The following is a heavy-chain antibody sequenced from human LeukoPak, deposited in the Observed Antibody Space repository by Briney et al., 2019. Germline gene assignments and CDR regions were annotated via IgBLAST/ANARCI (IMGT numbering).Heavy chain of an antibody. CDR1: GDSVSSNSAA. V-gene: IGHV6-1*01. CDR3: ASADRDYNWFDT. Sequence: SQTLSLTCAISGDSVSSNSAAWNWIRQSPSRGLEWLGRRYYRSKWYNDYAVSVKSRITINPDTSKHQFSLHLNSVTPEDTAVYYCASADRDYNWFDTWGQGTLVTVSS. CDR2: RYYRSKWYN. D-gene: IGHD2-21*02. J-gene: IGHJ5*02.